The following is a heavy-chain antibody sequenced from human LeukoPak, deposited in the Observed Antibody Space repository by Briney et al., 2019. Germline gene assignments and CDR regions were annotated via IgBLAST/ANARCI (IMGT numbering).Heavy chain of an antibody. D-gene: IGHD4/OR15-4a*01. Sequence: GGSLRLSCAASGFTFSNYWMSWVRRAPGKGLEWVANIKQDGSETYYVDSVRGRFTISRDNAKKSLYLQMNSLRAEDTAVYYCARDFWGANRVHYFDYWGQGTMASVSS. CDR2: IKQDGSET. V-gene: IGHV3-7*01. CDR1: GFTFSNYW. CDR3: ARDFWGANRVHYFDY. J-gene: IGHJ4*02.